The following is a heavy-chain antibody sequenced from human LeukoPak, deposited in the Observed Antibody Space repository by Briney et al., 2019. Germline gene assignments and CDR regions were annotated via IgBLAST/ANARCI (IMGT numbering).Heavy chain of an antibody. J-gene: IGHJ4*02. CDR2: INPSGGST. V-gene: IGHV1-46*01. Sequence: GASVTVSCKAYGYTFSSYYMHWVRQATGQGLEWMGIINPSGGSTSYAQKFQGRVTMTRDTSTSTVYMELSSLRSEDTAVYYCARDPNPSYIVVVDGDDEGDYWGQGTLVTVSS. CDR1: GYTFSSYY. CDR3: ARDPNPSYIVVVDGDDEGDY. D-gene: IGHD2-21*01.